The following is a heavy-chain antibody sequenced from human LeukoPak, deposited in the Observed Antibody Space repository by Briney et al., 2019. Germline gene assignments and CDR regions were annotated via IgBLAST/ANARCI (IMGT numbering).Heavy chain of an antibody. CDR3: ARGQYCTNGVCRDFDY. CDR1: GYTFTSYG. Sequence: ASVKVSCKASGYTFTSYGICWVRQAPGQGLEWMGWISAYNGNTNYAQKLQGRVTMTTDTSTSTAYMELRSLRSDDTAVYYCARGQYCTNGVCRDFDYWGQGTLVTVSS. CDR2: ISAYNGNT. D-gene: IGHD2-8*01. J-gene: IGHJ4*02. V-gene: IGHV1-18*01.